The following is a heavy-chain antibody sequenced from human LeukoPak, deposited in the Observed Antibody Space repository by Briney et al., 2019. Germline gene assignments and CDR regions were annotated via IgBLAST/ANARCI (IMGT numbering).Heavy chain of an antibody. CDR2: IYYSGST. CDR3: ARALYYYGSGSYLDY. Sequence: PSETLSLTCTVSGGSISSHYWSWIRQPPGKGLEWVGYIYYSGSTNYNPSLKSRVTISVDTSKNQFSLKLSSVTAADTAVYYCARALYYYGSGSYLDYWGQGTLVTVSS. J-gene: IGHJ4*02. V-gene: IGHV4-59*11. D-gene: IGHD3-10*01. CDR1: GGSISSHY.